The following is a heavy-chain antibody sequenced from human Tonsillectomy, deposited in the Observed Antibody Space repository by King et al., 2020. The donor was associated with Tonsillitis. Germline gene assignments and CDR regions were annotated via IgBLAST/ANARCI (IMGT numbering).Heavy chain of an antibody. J-gene: IGHJ4*02. CDR1: GFTFSSHG. CDR3: AKDPVVAATPGGDYSDY. V-gene: IGHV3-30*18. Sequence: VQLVESGGGVVQPGRSLRLSCAASGFTFSSHGMHWVRRAPGKGLEWVAFISYDGNNKYYADSVKGRFTISRDNSKNTLYLQMNSLRAEDTSVYYCAKDPVVAATPGGDYSDYWGQGTLVTVSS. CDR2: ISYDGNNK. D-gene: IGHD2-15*01.